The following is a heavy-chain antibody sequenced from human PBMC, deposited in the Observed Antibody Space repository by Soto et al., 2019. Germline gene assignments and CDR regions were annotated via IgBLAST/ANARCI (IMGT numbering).Heavy chain of an antibody. V-gene: IGHV3-11*01. D-gene: IGHD3-3*01. CDR2: ISSSGSTI. CDR3: ASRNDFWSGYSLRPEKRGYYYYYMDV. J-gene: IGHJ6*03. CDR1: GFTFSDYY. Sequence: QVQLVESGGGLVKPGGSLRLSCAASGFTFSDYYMSWIRQAPGQGLEWVSYISSSGSTIYYADSLKGRFTTSRDNAKNSRFLKMNSLRAEDTAVYYCASRNDFWSGYSLRPEKRGYYYYYMDVWGKGTTVTVSS.